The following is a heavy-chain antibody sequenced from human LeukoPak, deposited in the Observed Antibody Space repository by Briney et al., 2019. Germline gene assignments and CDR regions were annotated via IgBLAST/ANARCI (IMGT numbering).Heavy chain of an antibody. CDR1: GFTFSSYG. V-gene: IGHV3-30*18. Sequence: GGSLRLSCAASGFTFSSYGMHRVRQAPGKGLEWVAVISYDGSNKYYADSVKGRFTISRDNSKNTLYLQMNSLRAEDTAVYYCAKDRSVRGASYGMDVWGQGTTVTVSS. D-gene: IGHD3-10*01. J-gene: IGHJ6*02. CDR2: ISYDGSNK. CDR3: AKDRSVRGASYGMDV.